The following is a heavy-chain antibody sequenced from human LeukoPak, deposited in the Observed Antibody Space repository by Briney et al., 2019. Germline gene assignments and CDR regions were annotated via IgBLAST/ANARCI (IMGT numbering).Heavy chain of an antibody. V-gene: IGHV4-61*02. J-gene: IGHJ5*02. Sequence: SETLSLTCTAPVGSINSATYYWTWIRQPAGTGREWSGRIYTSGSTNNNPSLKSRVTISVDTCKNQFSLKLSSVPAADTAVYYCATLPYYYGSGVALGWFDPWGQGTLVSVSS. CDR1: VGSINSATYY. CDR2: IYTSGST. CDR3: ATLPYYYGSGVALGWFDP. D-gene: IGHD3-10*01.